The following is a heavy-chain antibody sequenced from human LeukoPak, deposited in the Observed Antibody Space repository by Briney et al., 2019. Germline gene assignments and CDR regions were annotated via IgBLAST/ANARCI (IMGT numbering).Heavy chain of an antibody. Sequence: GAPRLSCAAPGFTLCNYWVHWARQAPGEGVGWVSIINRDGSTTNYAASVKGRFTASRDNAKNTLKLQKNRRRAENTAEYYCARNRNSGESSEIDFWGQGTLVTASA. CDR1: GFTLCNYW. J-gene: IGHJ4*02. CDR2: INRDGSTT. D-gene: IGHD1-26*01. V-gene: IGHV3-74*01. CDR3: ARNRNSGESSEIDF.